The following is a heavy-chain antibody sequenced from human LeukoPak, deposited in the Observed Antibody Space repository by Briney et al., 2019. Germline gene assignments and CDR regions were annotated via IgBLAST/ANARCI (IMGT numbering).Heavy chain of an antibody. CDR2: IYTSGST. CDR1: GGSISSGSYY. CDR3: ARDRRSWFDP. V-gene: IGHV4-61*02. J-gene: IGHJ5*02. Sequence: PSETLSLTCTVSGGSISSGSYYWSWIRQPAGKGLEWIGRIYTSGSTNYNPSLKSRVTISVDTSKNQFSLKLSSVTAADTAVYYCARDRRSWFDPWGQGTLVTVFS.